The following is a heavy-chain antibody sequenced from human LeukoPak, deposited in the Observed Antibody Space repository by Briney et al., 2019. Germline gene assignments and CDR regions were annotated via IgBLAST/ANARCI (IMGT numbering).Heavy chain of an antibody. J-gene: IGHJ4*02. V-gene: IGHV1-2*02. D-gene: IGHD2-8*01. CDR1: GYSFTGYY. CDR2: INPNSGGT. Sequence: GASVKVSCKVSGYSFTGYYMHWVRQAPGEGLEWMGRINPNSGGTNYAQKFQSRVTMTGDTSISTAYMELSRLRSDDTAVYYCARVRESSCSNGVCYAYWGQGTLVTVSS. CDR3: ARVRESSCSNGVCYAY.